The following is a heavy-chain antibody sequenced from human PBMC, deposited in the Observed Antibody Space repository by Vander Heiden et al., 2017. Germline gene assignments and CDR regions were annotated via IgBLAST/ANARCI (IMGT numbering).Heavy chain of an antibody. CDR1: GFTFSSYA. J-gene: IGHJ6*02. CDR2: ISGSGDST. CDR3: AKAAILGGYYYYGMDV. V-gene: IGHV3-23*01. Sequence: EVQLLESGGGLVQPGGSLRLSCAASGFTFSSYAMRWVRQAPGKGLEWVSAISGSGDSTYYADSVKGRFTISRDNSKSTLYLQMNSLRAEDTAVYYCAKAAILGGYYYYGMDVWGQGTTVTVSS.